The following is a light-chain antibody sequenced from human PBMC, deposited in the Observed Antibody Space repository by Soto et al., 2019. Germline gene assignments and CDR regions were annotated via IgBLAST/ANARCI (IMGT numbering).Light chain of an antibody. V-gene: IGLV2-14*01. J-gene: IGLJ3*02. CDR2: EVS. CDR3: SSYTSTNTGV. Sequence: QSALTQPASVSGSPGQSITISCTGTSSDVGGYNYVSWYHQYPGNAPKLMIYEVSNRPSGVSNRFSGSKSGNTASLTISGLQAEDEADYYCSSYTSTNTGVFGAGTKVTVL. CDR1: SSDVGGYNY.